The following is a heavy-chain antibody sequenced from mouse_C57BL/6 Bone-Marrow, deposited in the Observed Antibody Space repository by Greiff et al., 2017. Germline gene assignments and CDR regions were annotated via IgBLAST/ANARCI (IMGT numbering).Heavy chain of an antibody. J-gene: IGHJ3*01. CDR3: ARRDYDWFAY. V-gene: IGHV5-6*01. Sequence: EVHLVESGGDLVKPGGSLKLSCAASGFTFSSYGMSWVRQTPDKRLEWVATISSGGSYTYYPDSVKGRFTISRDNAKNTLYLQVSSLKSEYTAMYYCARRDYDWFAYWGQGTLVTVSA. D-gene: IGHD2-4*01. CDR2: ISSGGSYT. CDR1: GFTFSSYG.